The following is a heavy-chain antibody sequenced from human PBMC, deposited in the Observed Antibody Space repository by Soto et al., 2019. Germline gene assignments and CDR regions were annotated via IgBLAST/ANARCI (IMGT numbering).Heavy chain of an antibody. CDR3: ARESYSSSENWFDP. CDR1: GYTFTSYA. Sequence: ASVKVSCKASGYTFTSYAMHWARQAPGQRLEWMGWINAGNGNTKYSQKFQGRVTFTTDTSASTVYMELSSLTSEDTAVYYCARESYSSSENWFDPWGQGTLVTVSS. J-gene: IGHJ5*02. V-gene: IGHV1-3*01. D-gene: IGHD6-6*01. CDR2: INAGNGNT.